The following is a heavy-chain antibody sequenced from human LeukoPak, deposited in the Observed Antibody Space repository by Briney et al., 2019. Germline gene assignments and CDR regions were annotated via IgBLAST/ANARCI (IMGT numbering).Heavy chain of an antibody. V-gene: IGHV3-20*04. CDR1: GFTFDDYG. J-gene: IGHJ4*02. D-gene: IGHD2-2*01. Sequence: GRSLRLSCAASGFTFDDYGMSWVRQAPGKGLEWVSGINWNGGSTGYADPVRGRFTISRDNAKNSLYLQMNSLRAEDTALYYCARGIVVVPAAYFDYWGQGTLVTVSS. CDR3: ARGIVVVPAAYFDY. CDR2: INWNGGST.